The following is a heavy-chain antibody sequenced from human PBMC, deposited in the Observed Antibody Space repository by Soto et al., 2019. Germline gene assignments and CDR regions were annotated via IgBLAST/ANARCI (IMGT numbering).Heavy chain of an antibody. D-gene: IGHD3-16*02. CDR1: GFTFSDYY. CDR2: ISSSGSTI. CDR3: ASTHDYVWGSYRSFDY. V-gene: IGHV3-11*01. J-gene: IGHJ4*02. Sequence: GGSLRLSCAASGFTFSDYYMRWIRQAPGKGLEWVSYISSSGSTIYYADSVKGRFTISRDNAKNSLYLQMNSLRAEDTAVYYCASTHDYVWGSYRSFDYWGQGTLVTVSS.